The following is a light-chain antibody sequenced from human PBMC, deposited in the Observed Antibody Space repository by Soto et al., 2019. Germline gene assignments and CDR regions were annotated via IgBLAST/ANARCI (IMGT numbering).Light chain of an antibody. Sequence: EIVLTQSPGTLSLSPGERATLSCRASQSVSSSYLGWYQQKPGQAPRLLIYGASGRATGLPDRFSGSGSGTDFTLTISRLEPEDFAVYYCQHYGGSHSFTFGPGTKVDIK. CDR3: QHYGGSHSFT. J-gene: IGKJ3*01. V-gene: IGKV3-20*01. CDR1: QSVSSSY. CDR2: GAS.